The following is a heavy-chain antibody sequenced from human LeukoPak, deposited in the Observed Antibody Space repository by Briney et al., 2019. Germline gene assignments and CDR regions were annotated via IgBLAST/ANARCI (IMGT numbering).Heavy chain of an antibody. D-gene: IGHD2-2*01. J-gene: IGHJ4*02. CDR1: GFTFSTYG. V-gene: IGHV3-30*02. Sequence: GGSLRLSCVASGFTFSTYGMHWVRQAPGKGLEWVAFIRYDGSNKYYVDSVNGRFTISRDNSKNTLFLQMNSLRPEDTAVYYCANLPVPGDISDYWGQGTLVTVSS. CDR3: ANLPVPGDISDY. CDR2: IRYDGSNK.